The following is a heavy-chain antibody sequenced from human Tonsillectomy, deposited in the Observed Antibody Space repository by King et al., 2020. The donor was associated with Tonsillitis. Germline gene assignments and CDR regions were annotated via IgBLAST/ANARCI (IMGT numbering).Heavy chain of an antibody. J-gene: IGHJ3*02. D-gene: IGHD4-17*01. V-gene: IGHV3-21*06. CDR2: ISSGSSYI. CDR3: ARDDYGETFDI. Sequence: VQLVESGGGLVKPGGSLRLSCAASGFPFSSFSMNWVRQAPGKGLEWVSSISSGSSYIFYADSMKGRFTISRDNAKNSLYLQMNSLRAEDTALYYCARDDYGETFDIWGRGKMVTVSS. CDR1: GFPFSSFS.